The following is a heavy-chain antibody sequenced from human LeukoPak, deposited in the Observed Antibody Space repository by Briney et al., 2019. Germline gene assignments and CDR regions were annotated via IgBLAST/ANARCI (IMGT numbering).Heavy chain of an antibody. CDR1: GGSISSYY. Sequence: SETLSLTCTVSGGSISSYYWSWIRQPPGKGLEWIGYIHYSGSTNYNPSLKSRVTISADTSKNQFSLRLNSVTAADTAVYYCASHSGGYAYWGQGTLVTVSS. J-gene: IGHJ4*02. CDR2: IHYSGST. V-gene: IGHV4-59*12. D-gene: IGHD5-12*01. CDR3: ASHSGGYAY.